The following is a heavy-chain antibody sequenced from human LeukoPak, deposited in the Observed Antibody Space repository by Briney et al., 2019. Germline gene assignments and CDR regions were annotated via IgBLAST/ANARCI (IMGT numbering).Heavy chain of an antibody. D-gene: IGHD6-6*01. V-gene: IGHV4-59*08. CDR3: ARLGDSSSRLYYFDY. CDR2: IHYSGST. J-gene: IGHJ4*02. CDR1: GGTISSYY. Sequence: SETLPLTFTVSGGTISSYYWNWIRQPPGKGLEWIGYIHYSGSTNYNPPLKSRVTISVDTSKNQFSLKLSCVTAADTAVYYCARLGDSSSRLYYFDYWGQGALVTVSS.